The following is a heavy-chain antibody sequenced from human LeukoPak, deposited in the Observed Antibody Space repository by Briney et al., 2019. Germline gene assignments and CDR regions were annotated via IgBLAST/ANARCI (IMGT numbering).Heavy chain of an antibody. V-gene: IGHV3-74*01. D-gene: IGHD5-12*01. CDR2: INSDGSST. CDR3: ASGYSGYDLNY. CDR1: GFTFSSYW. Sequence: GSLRLSCAASGFTFSSYWMHWVRQAPGKGLVWVSRINSDGSSTSYADSVKGRFTISRDNAKNTLYLQMNSLRAEDTAVYYCASGYSGYDLNYWGQGTLVTVSS. J-gene: IGHJ4*02.